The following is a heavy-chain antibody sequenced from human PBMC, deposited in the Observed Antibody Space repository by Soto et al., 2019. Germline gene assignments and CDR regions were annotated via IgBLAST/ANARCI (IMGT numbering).Heavy chain of an antibody. D-gene: IGHD3-22*01. CDR2: ISSSSSTI. Sequence: EVQLVESGGGLVQPGGSLRLSCAASGFTFSSYSMTWVRQAPGKGLEWVSYISSSSSTIYYADSVKGRFTISRDNAKNSLYLQMNSLRDEATAVYYCARETYYYDSSGGGYWGQGTLVTVSS. CDR1: GFTFSSYS. CDR3: ARETYYYDSSGGGY. V-gene: IGHV3-48*02. J-gene: IGHJ4*02.